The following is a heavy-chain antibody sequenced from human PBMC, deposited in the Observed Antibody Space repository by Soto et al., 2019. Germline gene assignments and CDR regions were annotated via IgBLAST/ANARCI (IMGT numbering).Heavy chain of an antibody. V-gene: IGHV3-30*18. CDR1: GFTFSSYG. Sequence: GGSLRLSCASSGFTFSSYGMHWVRQAPGKGLERVAVISYDGSNKYYADSVKGRFTISRDNSKNTLYLQMNSLRAEDTAVYYCAKSSIAAAVNNWFDPWGQGTLVTVSS. D-gene: IGHD6-13*01. CDR3: AKSSIAAAVNNWFDP. J-gene: IGHJ5*02. CDR2: ISYDGSNK.